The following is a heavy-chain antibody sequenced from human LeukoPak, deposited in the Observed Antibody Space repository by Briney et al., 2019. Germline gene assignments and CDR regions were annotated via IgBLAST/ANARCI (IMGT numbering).Heavy chain of an antibody. Sequence: SETLSLTCTVSGGSISSGSYYWSWIRQPAGKGLEWIGRIYTSGSTNYNPSLKSRVTISVDTSKNQFSLKLSSVTAADTAVYYCARIAARTKNWFDPWGQGTLVTVSS. V-gene: IGHV4-61*02. CDR3: ARIAARTKNWFDP. D-gene: IGHD6-6*01. CDR2: IYTSGST. J-gene: IGHJ5*02. CDR1: GGSISSGSYY.